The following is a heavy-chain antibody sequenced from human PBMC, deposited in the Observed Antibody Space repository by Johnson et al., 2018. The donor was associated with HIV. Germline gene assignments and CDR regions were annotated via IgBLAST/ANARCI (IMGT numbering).Heavy chain of an antibody. CDR1: GFTFSSYG. CDR2: IWYDGSNK. V-gene: IGHV3-33*06. Sequence: QMLLVESGGGVVQPGRSMRLSCAASGFTFSSYGMHWVRQAPGKGLEWVAVIWYDGSNKYYADSVKGRFTIYRDNSKNTLYLQMNSLRAEDTAVYYCTKGASGSQRRGAFHIWGQGTMVTVSS. D-gene: IGHD1-26*01. J-gene: IGHJ3*02. CDR3: TKGASGSQRRGAFHI.